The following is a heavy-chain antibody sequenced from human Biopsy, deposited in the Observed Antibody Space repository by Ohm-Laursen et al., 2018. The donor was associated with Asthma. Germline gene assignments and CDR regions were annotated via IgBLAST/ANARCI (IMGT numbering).Heavy chain of an antibody. V-gene: IGHV3-11*01. CDR1: GFTVSRDH. Sequence: GSLRLSCLASGFTVSRDHMFWVRQAPGKGLEWVAYISSRGSNIFYADSVKGRFTISRDNAKKSLFLEMNSLTVEDTAVYFCARGYSTSWYFGYWGQGTLVTVSS. J-gene: IGHJ4*02. CDR2: ISSRGSNI. D-gene: IGHD6-13*01. CDR3: ARGYSTSWYFGY.